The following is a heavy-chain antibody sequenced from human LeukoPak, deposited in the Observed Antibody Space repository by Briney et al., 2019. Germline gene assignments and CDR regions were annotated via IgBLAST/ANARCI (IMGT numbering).Heavy chain of an antibody. J-gene: IGHJ3*01. CDR1: GGTFSSYT. V-gene: IGHV1-69*01. CDR2: IIPIFGTA. CDR3: ARGGIVAAVIINNHDAFDV. D-gene: IGHD6-13*01. Sequence: GSSVKVSCKASGGTFSSYTISWVRQAPGQGLEWMGGIIPIFGTAHYAQKFQGRVTITADESTSTAYMELSSLRSEDTAVYYCARGGIVAAVIINNHDAFDVWGLGTMVTVSS.